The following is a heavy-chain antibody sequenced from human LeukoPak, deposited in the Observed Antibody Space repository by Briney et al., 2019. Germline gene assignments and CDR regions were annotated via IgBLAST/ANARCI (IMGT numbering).Heavy chain of an antibody. J-gene: IGHJ4*02. CDR3: ASIAARPHHYYFDY. Sequence: SETLSLTCTVSGGSISSSSYYWGRIRQPPGKGLEWIGSIYYSGSTYYNPSLKSRVTISVDTSKNQFSLKLSSVTAADTAVYYCASIAARPHHYYFDYWGQGTLVTVSS. CDR2: IYYSGST. V-gene: IGHV4-39*07. D-gene: IGHD6-6*01. CDR1: GGSISSSSYY.